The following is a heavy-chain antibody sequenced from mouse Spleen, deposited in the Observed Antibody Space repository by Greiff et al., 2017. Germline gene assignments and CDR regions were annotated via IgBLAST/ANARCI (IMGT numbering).Heavy chain of an antibody. J-gene: IGHJ3*01. CDR3: ARWGDLLGFAY. CDR1: GYTFTSYW. Sequence: VQLQQPGAELVMPGASVKLSCKASGYTFTSYWMHWVKQRPGQGLEWIGEIDPSDSYTNYNQKFKGKATLTVDKSSSTAYMQLSSLTSEDSAVYYCARWGDLLGFAYWGQGTLVTVSA. D-gene: IGHD2-10*01. V-gene: IGHV1-69*01. CDR2: IDPSDSYT.